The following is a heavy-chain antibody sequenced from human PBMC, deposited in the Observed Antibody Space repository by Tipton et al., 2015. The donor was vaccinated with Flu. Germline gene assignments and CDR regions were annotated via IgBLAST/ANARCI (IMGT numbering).Heavy chain of an antibody. CDR2: INSDGNIT. Sequence: SLRLSCAASGFTFSSYWMHWVRQAPGKGLVWVSRINSDGNITTYADSVRGRFTISRDNAKNTLYLQMNSLRAEDTAVYYCAREYSSSRYFDYWGQGTLVTVSS. CDR1: GFTFSSYW. V-gene: IGHV3-74*01. D-gene: IGHD6-6*01. CDR3: AREYSSSRYFDY. J-gene: IGHJ4*02.